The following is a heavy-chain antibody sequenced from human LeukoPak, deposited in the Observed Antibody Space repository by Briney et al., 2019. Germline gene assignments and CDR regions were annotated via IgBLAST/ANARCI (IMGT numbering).Heavy chain of an antibody. CDR3: ARSQNWYFDS. J-gene: IGHJ4*02. V-gene: IGHV4-59*01. Sequence: SETLSLTCTVSGGSISGYYWNWIRQHPGKGLEWIGYIYYTGSTDYSPSLQSRVTISLDTSMNLFSLRLTSVTAVDTAVYYCARSQNWYFDSWGKGTLVSVSS. CDR2: IYYTGST. D-gene: IGHD1-1*01. CDR1: GGSISGYY.